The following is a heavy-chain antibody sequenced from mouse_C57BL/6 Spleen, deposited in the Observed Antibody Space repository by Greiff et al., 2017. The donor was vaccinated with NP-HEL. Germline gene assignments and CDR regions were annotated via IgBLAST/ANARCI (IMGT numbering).Heavy chain of an antibody. Sequence: VQLQQPGAELVKPGASVKMSCKASGYTFTSYWITWVKQRPGQGLEWIGDIYPGSGSTNYNEKFKSKATLTVDTSSSTAYMQLSSLTSEDSAVYYCARFITTVVAHYYAMDYWGQGTSVTVSS. V-gene: IGHV1-55*01. CDR1: GYTFTSYW. D-gene: IGHD1-1*01. J-gene: IGHJ4*01. CDR2: IYPGSGST. CDR3: ARFITTVVAHYYAMDY.